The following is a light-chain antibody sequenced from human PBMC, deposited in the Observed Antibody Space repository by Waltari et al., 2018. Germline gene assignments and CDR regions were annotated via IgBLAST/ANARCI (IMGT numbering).Light chain of an antibody. V-gene: IGKV2-40*01. CDR3: MQRIEFPLIT. CDR2: TLS. Sequence: DIVMTQTPLSLPVTPGEPASISCRSSQSLLDSDVGNTYLDWYLQKPGQSPQLLIYTLSDRAFVVPDRFSGSGSGTDFTLKISRVEAEDVGVYYCMQRIEFPLITFGQGTRLEIK. CDR1: QSLLDSDVGNTY. J-gene: IGKJ5*01.